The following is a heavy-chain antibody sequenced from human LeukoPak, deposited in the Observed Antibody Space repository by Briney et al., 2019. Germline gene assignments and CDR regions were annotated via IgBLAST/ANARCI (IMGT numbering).Heavy chain of an antibody. CDR2: ISASGSDT. CDR1: GFAFSSYA. CDR3: ARGFYLDG. J-gene: IGHJ4*02. V-gene: IGHV3-23*01. Sequence: GGSLRLSCAASGFAFSSYAMSWVRQAPGKGLEWVSGISASGSDTPYADSVKGRFTISRDNSKNTLYLQMNSLRADDTAVYYCARGFYLDGGGQGTLVSVSS. D-gene: IGHD3-22*01.